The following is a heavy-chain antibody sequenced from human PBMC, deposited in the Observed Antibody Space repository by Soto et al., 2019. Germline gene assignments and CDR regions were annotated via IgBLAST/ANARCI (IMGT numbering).Heavy chain of an antibody. Sequence: SETLSLTCTVSGGSISSGGYYWSWIRQHPGKGLEWIGYIYYSGSTYYNPSLKSRVTISVDTSKNQFSLKLSSVTAADTAVYYCAREWVGEVFNGMDVWGQRTTVTVSS. D-gene: IGHD1-20*01. J-gene: IGHJ6*02. CDR3: AREWVGEVFNGMDV. V-gene: IGHV4-31*03. CDR2: IYYSGST. CDR1: GGSISSGGYY.